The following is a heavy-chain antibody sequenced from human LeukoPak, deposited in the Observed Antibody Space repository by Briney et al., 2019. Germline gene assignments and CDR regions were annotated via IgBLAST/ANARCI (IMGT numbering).Heavy chain of an antibody. CDR1: GFTFSSYA. V-gene: IGHV3-7*01. CDR3: ALEADWYFDL. D-gene: IGHD2-15*01. Sequence: GGSLRLSCAASGFTFSSYAMSWVRQAPGKGLEWVASINQDESAKFYVDSVRGRFTISRDNAKNSLFLQMNSLRAEDTAVYYCALEADWYFDLWGRGTLVTVSS. J-gene: IGHJ2*01. CDR2: INQDESAK.